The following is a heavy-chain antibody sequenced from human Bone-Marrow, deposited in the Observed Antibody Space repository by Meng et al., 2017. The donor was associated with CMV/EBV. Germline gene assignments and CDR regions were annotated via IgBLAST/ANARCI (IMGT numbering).Heavy chain of an antibody. CDR1: GYTFTSYG. D-gene: IGHD3-3*01. CDR3: ARDAGHYDFWSGYYWKGDSRNWFDP. CDR2: ISAYNGNT. Sequence: ASVKVSCKASGYTFTSYGISWVRQAPGQGLEWMGWISAYNGNTNYAQKLQGRVTMTTDTSTSTAYMELRSLRSDDTAVYYCARDAGHYDFWSGYYWKGDSRNWFDPWGQGTLVTFSS. V-gene: IGHV1-18*01. J-gene: IGHJ5*02.